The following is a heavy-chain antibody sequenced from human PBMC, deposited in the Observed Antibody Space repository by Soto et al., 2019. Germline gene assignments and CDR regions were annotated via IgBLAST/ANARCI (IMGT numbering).Heavy chain of an antibody. CDR3: ASTLGYCSGGSCYSASREYFQH. V-gene: IGHV1-69*13. J-gene: IGHJ1*01. D-gene: IGHD2-15*01. Sequence: SVKVSCKASGGTFSSYAISWVRQAPGQGLEWMGGIIPIFGTANYAQKFQGRVTITADESTSTAYMELSSLRSEDTAVYYCASTLGYCSGGSCYSASREYFQHWGQGTLVTVSS. CDR2: IIPIFGTA. CDR1: GGTFSSYA.